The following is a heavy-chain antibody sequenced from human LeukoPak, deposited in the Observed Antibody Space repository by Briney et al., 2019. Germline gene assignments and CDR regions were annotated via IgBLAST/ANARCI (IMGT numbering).Heavy chain of an antibody. J-gene: IGHJ4*02. D-gene: IGHD1-26*01. V-gene: IGHV3-74*01. CDR2: MNGDGRTT. CDR1: GFAFGDNW. CDR3: ARLNLGATDY. Sequence: GGSLRLSCAASGFAFGDNWMHWVRQAPGKGLAWVSRMNGDGRTTYYADSVKGRFTISRDNAKNTLYLQMSSLRAEDTAVYYCARLNLGATDYWGQGTLVTVSS.